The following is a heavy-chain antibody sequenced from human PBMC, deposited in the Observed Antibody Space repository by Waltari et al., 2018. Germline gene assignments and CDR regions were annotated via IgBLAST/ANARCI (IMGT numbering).Heavy chain of an antibody. Sequence: EVQLVESGGGLVQPGGSLRLSCAASGFTFSTYWMHWVRQAPGEGLVWVARSKADGRARVDADSVKGRFTVYKDNAKSTLYLQMSSLRVEDTAVYYCARDMDEDHSGNTLDYWGQGTLVTVSS. D-gene: IGHD6-13*01. J-gene: IGHJ4*02. V-gene: IGHV3-74*01. CDR1: GFTFSTYW. CDR2: SKADGRAR. CDR3: ARDMDEDHSGNTLDY.